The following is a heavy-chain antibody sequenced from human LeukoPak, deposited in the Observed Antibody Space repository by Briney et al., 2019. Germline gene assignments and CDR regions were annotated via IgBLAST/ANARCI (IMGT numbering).Heavy chain of an antibody. D-gene: IGHD2-8*02. CDR3: ARDLHCAGGECYYGLMY. J-gene: IGHJ4*02. CDR1: GFTFNTYA. Sequence: PGGSLRLSCAASGFTFNTYAMHWVRQAPGKGLEWVAVMSFDGSYKHYADSAKGRFTISRDNSKSTLYVQMNSLRVEDTDVYYCARDLHCAGGECYYGLMYWGQGTLVVVSS. CDR2: MSFDGSYK. V-gene: IGHV3-30*03.